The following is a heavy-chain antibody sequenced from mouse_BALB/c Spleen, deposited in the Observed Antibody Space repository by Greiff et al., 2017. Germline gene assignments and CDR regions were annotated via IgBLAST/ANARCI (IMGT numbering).Heavy chain of an antibody. CDR2: ISSGGST. D-gene: IGHD3-1*01. J-gene: IGHJ1*01. CDR3: ARGGLRPWYFDV. V-gene: IGHV5-6-5*01. Sequence: EVHLVESGGGLVKPGGSLKLSCAASGFTFSSYAMSWVRQTPEKRLEWVASISSGGSTYYPDSVKGRFTISRDNARNILYLQMSSLRSEDTAMYYCARGGLRPWYFDVWGAGTTVTVSS. CDR1: GFTFSSYA.